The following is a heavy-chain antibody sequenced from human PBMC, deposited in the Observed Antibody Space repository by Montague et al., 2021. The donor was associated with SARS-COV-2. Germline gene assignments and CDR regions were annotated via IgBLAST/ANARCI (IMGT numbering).Heavy chain of an antibody. Sequence: SLRLSCAASGFTFSSYGMHWVRQAPGKGLEWVAVIWYDGSNKYYADSVKRRFTISRDNSKNTLYLQMNSLRAEDTAVYYCARETYGDCLACLGYWGQGTLVTVSS. J-gene: IGHJ4*02. CDR1: GFTFSSYG. CDR2: IWYDGSNK. D-gene: IGHD4-17*01. V-gene: IGHV3-33*08. CDR3: ARETYGDCLACLGY.